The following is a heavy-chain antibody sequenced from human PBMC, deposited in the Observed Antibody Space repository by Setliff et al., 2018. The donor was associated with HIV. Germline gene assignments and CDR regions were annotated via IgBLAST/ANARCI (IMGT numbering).Heavy chain of an antibody. J-gene: IGHJ5*02. CDR2: ITSSGGST. CDR1: GFTFDDYG. CDR3: ARVGYSTGWYNWFDP. Sequence: GGSLRLSCAASGFTFDDYGMSWVRQAPGKGLEWVSAITSSGGSTYYADSVKARFTISRDNSKNTLYLQMNSLRAEDTAVYYCARVGYSTGWYNWFDPWGQGTLVTVSS. V-gene: IGHV3-23*01. D-gene: IGHD6-19*01.